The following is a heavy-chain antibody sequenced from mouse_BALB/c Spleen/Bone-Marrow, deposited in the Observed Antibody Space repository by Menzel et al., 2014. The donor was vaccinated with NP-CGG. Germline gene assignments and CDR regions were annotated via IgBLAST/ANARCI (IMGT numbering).Heavy chain of an antibody. Sequence: VQLKQSGAELVKPGASVKLSCTASGFNIKDTYMHWVKQRPEQGLEWIGRIDPANGNTKYDPKFQGKATITTDTSSNTAYLQLRSLTSEDTAVYYCARYDHRYYWFAYWGQGTLVTVSA. CDR1: GFNIKDTY. D-gene: IGHD2-14*01. J-gene: IGHJ3*01. CDR3: ARYDHRYYWFAY. CDR2: IDPANGNT. V-gene: IGHV14-3*02.